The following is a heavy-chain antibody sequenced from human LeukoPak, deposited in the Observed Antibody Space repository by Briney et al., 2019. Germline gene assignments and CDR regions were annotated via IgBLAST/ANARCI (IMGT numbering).Heavy chain of an antibody. D-gene: IGHD6-19*01. Sequence: SETLSLTCNVSGGSISTSSYYWSWIRQPPGKGLEWIGSIYYSGDTYYNPSLKSRRVTISVDTSKNQFSLRLSSVTAADTAVYYCARHQWHYYYYMGVWGKGSTVTVSS. CDR2: IYYSGDT. V-gene: IGHV4-39*01. CDR1: GGSISTSSYY. J-gene: IGHJ6*03. CDR3: ARHQWHYYYYMGV.